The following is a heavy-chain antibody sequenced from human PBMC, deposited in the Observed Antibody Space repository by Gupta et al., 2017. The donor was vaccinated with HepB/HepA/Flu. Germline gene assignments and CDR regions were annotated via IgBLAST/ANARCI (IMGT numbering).Heavy chain of an antibody. V-gene: IGHV3-9*01. Sequence: EVQLVESGGGLVQPGRSLRLSCSASGFTFDDYAMHRIRQAPGKGLECVSGINWNSGTIFYADSVKGRFTISRDNAKNSLYLQVHSLRADDPALYYCAKASAASIAIVPLASWGPGTLVTVSS. CDR3: AKASAASIAIVPLAS. D-gene: IGHD2/OR15-2a*01. J-gene: IGHJ4*02. CDR1: GFTFDDYA. CDR2: INWNSGTI.